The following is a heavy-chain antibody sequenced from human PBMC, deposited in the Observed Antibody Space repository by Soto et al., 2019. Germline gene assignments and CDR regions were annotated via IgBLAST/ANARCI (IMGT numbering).Heavy chain of an antibody. D-gene: IGHD1-7*01. CDR2: IGTAGDT. V-gene: IGHV3-13*01. CDR3: ARSTHFRERLELRSGGRYYYYMDV. CDR1: GFTFSSYD. Sequence: GGSLRLSCAASGFTFSSYDMHWVRQATGKGLEWVSAIGTAGDTYYPGSVKGRFTISRENAKNSLYLQMNSLRAGDTAVYYCARSTHFRERLELRSGGRYYYYMDVWGKGTTVTVSS. J-gene: IGHJ6*03.